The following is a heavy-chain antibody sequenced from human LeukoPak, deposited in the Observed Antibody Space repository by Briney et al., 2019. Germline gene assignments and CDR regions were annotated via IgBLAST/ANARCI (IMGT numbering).Heavy chain of an antibody. CDR3: AKPTRHQGAFDI. Sequence: PGGSLRLSCAASGFTFDDYAMHWVRQAQGQGMERVCLISGDCGSTYYADSVKGRFTISRDNSKTSLYLQMNSLRTEDTALYYCAKPTRHQGAFDIWGQGTMVTVSS. CDR1: GFTFDDYA. CDR2: ISGDCGST. J-gene: IGHJ3*02. V-gene: IGHV3-43*02.